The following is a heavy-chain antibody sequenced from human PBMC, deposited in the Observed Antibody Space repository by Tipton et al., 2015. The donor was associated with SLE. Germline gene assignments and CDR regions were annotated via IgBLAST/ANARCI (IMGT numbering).Heavy chain of an antibody. V-gene: IGHV1-8*01. CDR1: GYTFSSYD. D-gene: IGHD5-24*01. CDR2: VNPNSGNS. CDR3: ARSGREGYDRGGAFDI. Sequence: QLVQSGPEVKAPGASVRVSCKASGYTFSSYDINWVRQAAGQGLEWMGWVNPNSGNSGFAQKFQGRVTMTRRTSIMTAYMELSSLKSDDTAVYYCARSGREGYDRGGAFDIWGQGTTVTVSS. J-gene: IGHJ3*02.